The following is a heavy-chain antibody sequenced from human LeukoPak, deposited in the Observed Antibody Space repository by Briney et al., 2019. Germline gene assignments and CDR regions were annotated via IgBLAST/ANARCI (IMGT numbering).Heavy chain of an antibody. D-gene: IGHD6-19*01. CDR2: MNPNSGNT. CDR1: GYTFSSHD. V-gene: IGHV1-8*01. Sequence: ASVKVSCKASGYTFSSHDINWVRQATGQGLEWMGWMNPNSGNTGYAQKFQGRLNMTRNTSISTAYVELSSLRSEDTAVYYCARRVGSGWPVQHWGQGTLVTVSS. CDR3: ARRVGSGWPVQH. J-gene: IGHJ1*01.